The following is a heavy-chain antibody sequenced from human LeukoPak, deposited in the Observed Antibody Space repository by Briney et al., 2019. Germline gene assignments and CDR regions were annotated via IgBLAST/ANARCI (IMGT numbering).Heavy chain of an antibody. D-gene: IGHD3-9*01. CDR2: IIPIFGTA. CDR1: GGTFSSYA. Sequence: RASVKVSCKASGGTFSSYAISWVRQAPGQGLEWMGGIIPIFGTANYAQKFQGRVTITTDESTSTAYMELSSLRSEDTAVYYCARAIDKYDILTGHMDVWGKGTTVTVSS. CDR3: ARAIDKYDILTGHMDV. V-gene: IGHV1-69*05. J-gene: IGHJ6*03.